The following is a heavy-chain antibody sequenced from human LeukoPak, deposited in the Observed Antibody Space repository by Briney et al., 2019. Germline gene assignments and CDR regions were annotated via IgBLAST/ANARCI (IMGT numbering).Heavy chain of an antibody. J-gene: IGHJ4*02. D-gene: IGHD6-19*01. V-gene: IGHV4-59*01. CDR3: ARDSSGWYDY. CDR1: GGSFSGYY. CDR2: IYYSGST. Sequence: SETLSLTCAVYGGSFSGYYWSWIRQPPGKGLEWIGYIYYSGSTNYNPSLKSRVTISVDTSKNQFSLKLSSVTAADTAVYYCARDSSGWYDYWGQGTLVTVSS.